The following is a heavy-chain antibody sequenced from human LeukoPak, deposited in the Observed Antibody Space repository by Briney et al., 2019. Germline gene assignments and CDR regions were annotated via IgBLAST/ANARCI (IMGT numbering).Heavy chain of an antibody. Sequence: QAGGSLRLSFAASGFTFSSYEMNWGRQAPGKGLEWVSYISSSGSTIYYADSVKGRFTISRDNAKNSLYLQMNSLRAEDTAVYYCARVSYYDFWSGYSLDYWGQGTLVTVSS. CDR3: ARVSYYDFWSGYSLDY. J-gene: IGHJ4*02. V-gene: IGHV3-48*03. CDR2: ISSSGSTI. CDR1: GFTFSSYE. D-gene: IGHD3-3*01.